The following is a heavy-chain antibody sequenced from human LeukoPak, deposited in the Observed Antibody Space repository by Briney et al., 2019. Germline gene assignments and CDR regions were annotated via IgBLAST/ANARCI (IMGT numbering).Heavy chain of an antibody. D-gene: IGHD1-26*01. V-gene: IGHV1-69*13. CDR1: GGTFSSYA. Sequence: SVKVSCEASGGTFSSYAISWVRQAPGQGLEWMGGIIPIFGTANYAQKFQGRVTITADESTSTASMELSSLRSEDTAVYYCARVSRSREGYYYMDVWGKGTTVTVSS. CDR2: IIPIFGTA. J-gene: IGHJ6*03. CDR3: ARVSRSREGYYYMDV.